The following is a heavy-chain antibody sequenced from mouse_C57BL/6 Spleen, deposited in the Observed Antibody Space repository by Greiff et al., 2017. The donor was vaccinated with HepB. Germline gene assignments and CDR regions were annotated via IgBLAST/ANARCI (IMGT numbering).Heavy chain of an antibody. CDR1: GFTFSSYA. D-gene: IGHD2-5*01. CDR3: ARDYYSNYSYYFDY. V-gene: IGHV5-4*01. J-gene: IGHJ2*01. CDR2: ISDGGSYT. Sequence: EVHLVVSGGGLVKPGGSLKLSCAASGFTFSSYAMSWVRQTPEKRLEWVATISDGGSYTYYPDNVKGRFTISRDNAKNNLYLQMSHLKSEDTAMYYCARDYYSNYSYYFDYWGQGTTLTVSS.